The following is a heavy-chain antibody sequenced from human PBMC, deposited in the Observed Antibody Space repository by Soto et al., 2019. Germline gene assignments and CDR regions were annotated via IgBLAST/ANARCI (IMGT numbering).Heavy chain of an antibody. D-gene: IGHD2-2*01. CDR1: GGTFSSYT. V-gene: IGHV1-18*01. CDR2: ISADSRNT. Sequence: QVQLVQSGAEVKKPGSSVKVSCKASGGTFSSYTISWVRQAPGQGLEWMGRISADSRNTKYAQKFQDRVTMTTDTSTSTAYMELRSLRSDDTAMYYCARRVGVAPVYDAYDLWGQGTMVTVSS. J-gene: IGHJ3*01. CDR3: ARRVGVAPVYDAYDL.